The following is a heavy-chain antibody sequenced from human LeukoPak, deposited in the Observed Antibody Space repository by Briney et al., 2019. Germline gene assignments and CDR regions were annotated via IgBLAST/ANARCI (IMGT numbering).Heavy chain of an antibody. CDR2: ISSSSSYI. V-gene: IGHV3-21*01. J-gene: IGHJ4*02. D-gene: IGHD1-26*01. CDR1: GFTFSSYN. Sequence: GGSLRLSCAASGFTFSSYNMNWVRQAPGKGLEWVSSISSSSSYIYYADSVKGRFTISRDDAKNSLYLQMNSLRAEDTAVYYCARDKSGSYYGDFDYWGQGTLVTVSS. CDR3: ARDKSGSYYGDFDY.